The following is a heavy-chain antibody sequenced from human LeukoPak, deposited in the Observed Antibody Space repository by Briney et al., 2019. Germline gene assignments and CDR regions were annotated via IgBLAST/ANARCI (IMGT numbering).Heavy chain of an antibody. CDR1: GGSFSGYY. J-gene: IGHJ6*03. V-gene: IGHV4-34*01. CDR2: INHSGST. Sequence: SETLSLTCAVYGGSFSGYYWSWIRQPPGKGLEWIGEINHSGSTNYNPSLKSRVTISVDTSKNQFSLKLGSVTAADTAVYYCARDSDYYGSGTDLGGYYYYYYMDVWGKGTTVTISS. D-gene: IGHD3-10*01. CDR3: ARDSDYYGSGTDLGGYYYYYYMDV.